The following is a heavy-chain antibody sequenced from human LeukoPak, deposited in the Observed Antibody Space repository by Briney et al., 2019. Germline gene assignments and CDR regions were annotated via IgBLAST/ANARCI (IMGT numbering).Heavy chain of an antibody. Sequence: SETLSLTCTVSGGSISSYYWSWIRQPPGKGLEWIGYIYYSGSTNYNPSLKSRVTISVDTSKNQFSLKLSSVTAADTAVYYCARERWVSSGWYGEYYYYYMDVWGKGTTVTVS. V-gene: IGHV4-59*01. CDR1: GGSISSYY. CDR3: ARERWVSSGWYGEYYYYYMDV. J-gene: IGHJ6*03. CDR2: IYYSGST. D-gene: IGHD6-19*01.